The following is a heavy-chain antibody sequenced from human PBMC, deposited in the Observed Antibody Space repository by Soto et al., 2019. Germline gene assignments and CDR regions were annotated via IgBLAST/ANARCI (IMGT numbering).Heavy chain of an antibody. Sequence: QVQLQESGPGLVEPSGTLSLTCAVSGASIATNNLWCVVRQPPGKGLVRIGKVYHSGTTHCNPSLKSRVTISIYKSKNRFSLTLPGTTAADTALYYCAVTGRGDFDYWSQGTLVTVSS. J-gene: IGHJ4*02. CDR2: VYHSGTT. CDR3: AVTGRGDFDY. CDR1: GASIATNNL. D-gene: IGHD4-4*01. V-gene: IGHV4-4*02.